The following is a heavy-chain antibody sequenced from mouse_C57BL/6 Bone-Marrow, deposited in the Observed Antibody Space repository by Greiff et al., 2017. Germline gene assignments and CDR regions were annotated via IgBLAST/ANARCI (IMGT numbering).Heavy chain of an antibody. CDR3: ATTVVAYWYFDV. Sequence: EVKLVESGGGLVKPGGSLKLSCAASGFTFSDYGMHWVRQAPEKGLEWVAYISSGSSTIYYADTVTGRFTISRDNAKNTLFLQMTNLRSEDTAMYYCATTVVAYWYFDVWGTGTTVTVSS. CDR1: GFTFSDYG. J-gene: IGHJ1*03. D-gene: IGHD1-1*01. CDR2: ISSGSSTI. V-gene: IGHV5-17*01.